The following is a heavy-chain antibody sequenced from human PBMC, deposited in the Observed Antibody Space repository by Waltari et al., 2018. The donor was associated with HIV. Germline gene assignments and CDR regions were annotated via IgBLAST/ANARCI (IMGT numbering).Heavy chain of an antibody. Sequence: ASGGFLVQRGGCRSLSVYAFDFRWKTTFVTCVRHSPGRGLEWVGTIYASGDTYSAASVRGRLFISRDVLGNRVYLQLNSVNFDDTASYFCTKGVRFYGPWSHGIPVTVSS. CDR1: DFRWKTTF. CDR2: IYASGDT. V-gene: IGHV3-66*02. CDR3: TKGVRFYGP. D-gene: IGHD3-3*01. J-gene: IGHJ5*02.